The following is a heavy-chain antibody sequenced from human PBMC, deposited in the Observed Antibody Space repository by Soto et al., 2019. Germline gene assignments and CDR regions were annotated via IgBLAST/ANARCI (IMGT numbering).Heavy chain of an antibody. D-gene: IGHD6-19*01. CDR1: GFTFSDYY. V-gene: IGHV3-11*01. CDR2: ISSSGSTI. J-gene: IGHJ2*01. CDR3: ARVQWPYWYFDL. Sequence: QVQLVESGGGLVEPGGSLRLSCAASGFTFSDYYMSWIRQTPGKGLEWVSYISSSGSTIYYADSVKGRFTISRDNAKNSLYLQMNRLRAEDTAVYYCARVQWPYWYFDLWGRGTLVTVSS.